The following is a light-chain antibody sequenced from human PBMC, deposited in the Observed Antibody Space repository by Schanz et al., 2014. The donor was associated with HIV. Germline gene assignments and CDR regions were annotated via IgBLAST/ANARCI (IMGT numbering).Light chain of an antibody. V-gene: IGLV1-40*01. J-gene: IGLJ2*01. CDR2: EDG. CDR3: QSYDKSLSVVV. Sequence: QSVLTQPPSVSGAPGQGVTISCTGSTSNIGTPFNVHWYQQLPGTAPKLLIYEDGGRPSGVPDRFSVSRSGTSASLAISGLQADDEADYYCQSYDKSLSVVVFGGGTKLTVL. CDR1: TSNIGTPFN.